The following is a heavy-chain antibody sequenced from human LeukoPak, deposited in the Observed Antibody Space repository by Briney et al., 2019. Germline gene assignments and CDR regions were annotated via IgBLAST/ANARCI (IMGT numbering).Heavy chain of an antibody. V-gene: IGHV1-2*02. CDR2: INPNSGGT. Sequence: ASVKVSCKASGYTFTGYYMHWVRQAPGQALEWMGWINPNSGGTNYAQKFQGRVTMTRDTSISTAYMELSRLRSDDTAVYYCARMYYDFWSGYYGAFDIWGQGTMVTVSS. CDR1: GYTFTGYY. CDR3: ARMYYDFWSGYYGAFDI. D-gene: IGHD3-3*01. J-gene: IGHJ3*02.